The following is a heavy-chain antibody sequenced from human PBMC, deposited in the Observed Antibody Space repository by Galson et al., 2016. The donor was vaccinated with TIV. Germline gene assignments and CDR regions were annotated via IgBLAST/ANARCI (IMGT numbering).Heavy chain of an antibody. V-gene: IGHV3-48*04. J-gene: IGHJ4*02. CDR2: ISATGSTI. Sequence: SLRLSCAASGFTFNNYSMDWVRQAPGKGLEWISHISATGSTIYHADSVKGRFTIPRDNAKNSPYLQMSSLRAEDTAVYYCARLNYGDYGSFEFWGQGTLVTVSS. CDR1: GFTFNNYS. CDR3: ARLNYGDYGSFEF. D-gene: IGHD4-17*01.